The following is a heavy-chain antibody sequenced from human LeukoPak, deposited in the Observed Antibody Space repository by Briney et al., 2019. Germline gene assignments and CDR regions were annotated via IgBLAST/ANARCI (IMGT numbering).Heavy chain of an antibody. CDR2: IYYSGRT. CDR1: GVSISSSNSY. CDR3: ARSCLIVDIVATIRARLGGNAFDI. J-gene: IGHJ3*02. V-gene: IGHV4-39*07. D-gene: IGHD5-12*01. Sequence: SETLSLTCTVSGVSISSSNSYWGWIRQPPGKGLEWIGSIYYSGRTQYNPSLKSRVTISVDTSKNQFSLKLSSVTAADTAVYYCARSCLIVDIVATIRARLGGNAFDIWGQGTMVIVSS.